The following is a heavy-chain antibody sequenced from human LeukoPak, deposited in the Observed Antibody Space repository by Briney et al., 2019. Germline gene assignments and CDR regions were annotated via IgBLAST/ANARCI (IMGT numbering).Heavy chain of an antibody. Sequence: HPGGSLRLSCAASGFSFHEHDMHWVRHTPGKGLEWVSLISGDGGNKHYADSVRGRFTISRDNSKNLLSLQMNSLRGDDTALYFCAKRSGSTHNFNYWGQGALVTVSS. CDR2: ISGDGGNK. CDR1: GFSFHEHD. J-gene: IGHJ4*02. V-gene: IGHV3-43*02. D-gene: IGHD1/OR15-1a*01. CDR3: AKRSGSTHNFNY.